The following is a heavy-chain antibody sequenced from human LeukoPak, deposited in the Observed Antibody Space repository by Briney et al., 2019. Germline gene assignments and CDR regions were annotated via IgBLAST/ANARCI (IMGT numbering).Heavy chain of an antibody. CDR2: IKQDGSEK. V-gene: IGHV3-7*01. CDR1: GFTFSSYW. D-gene: IGHD4-17*01. Sequence: PGGSLRLSCAASGFTFSSYWMSWVRQAPGKGLEWVANIKQDGSEKYYVDSAKGRFTISRDNAKNSLYLQMNSLRAEDTAVYYCARLQDYGDYELEYFQHWGQGTLVTVSS. CDR3: ARLQDYGDYELEYFQH. J-gene: IGHJ1*01.